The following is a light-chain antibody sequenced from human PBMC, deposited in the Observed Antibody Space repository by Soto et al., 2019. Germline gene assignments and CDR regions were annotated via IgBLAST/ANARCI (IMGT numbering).Light chain of an antibody. V-gene: IGLV2-14*01. Sequence: QSVLAQPASVSGSPGQSSTISCTGTSSDVGSHNYVSWYQQHPGKAPKLIIFEVNSRPSGVSNRFSGSKSGSAASLTISGLQAEDEADYYCSSYSSTSTPDVFGGGTKVTVL. CDR3: SSYSSTSTPDV. J-gene: IGLJ1*01. CDR1: SSDVGSHNY. CDR2: EVN.